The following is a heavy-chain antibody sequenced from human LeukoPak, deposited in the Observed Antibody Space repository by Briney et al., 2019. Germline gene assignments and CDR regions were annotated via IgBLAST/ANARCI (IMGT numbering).Heavy chain of an antibody. V-gene: IGHV1-24*01. CDR2: FDPEDGET. J-gene: IGHJ5*02. Sequence: GASVKVSCKVSGYTLTELSMHWVRQAPGKGLEWMGGFDPEDGETIYAQKFQGRVTMTEDTSTDTAYMEVSSQRPEDTAVYYCARDFVVEEQQLVEGPDNWFDPWGQGTLVTVSS. CDR1: GYTLTELS. D-gene: IGHD6-13*01. CDR3: ARDFVVEEQQLVEGPDNWFDP.